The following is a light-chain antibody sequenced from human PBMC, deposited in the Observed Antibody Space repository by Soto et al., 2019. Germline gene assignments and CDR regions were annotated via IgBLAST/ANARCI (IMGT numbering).Light chain of an antibody. CDR2: DAS. J-gene: IGKJ5*01. CDR1: QNISKY. CDR3: QQYYSYPIT. Sequence: IQMTQSPSSLSASVGDRVTITGRASQNISKYLNWYQQKLGKAPKLLIFDASSLESGVPSRFSGNGSGTEFTLTISGLQPDDFASYYCQQYYSYPITFGQGTRLEIK. V-gene: IGKV1-13*02.